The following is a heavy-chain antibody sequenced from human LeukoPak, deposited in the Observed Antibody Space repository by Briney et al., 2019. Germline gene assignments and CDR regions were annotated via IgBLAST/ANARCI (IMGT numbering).Heavy chain of an antibody. D-gene: IGHD1-26*01. CDR2: FDPEDGET. CDR1: GYTLTELS. CDR3: ATVTVGAEYFQH. Sequence: ASVKVSCKVSGYTLTELSMHWVRQAPGKGLEWMGGFDPEDGETIYAQKFQGRVIMTDDTSTDTAYMELSSLRSEDTAVYYCATVTVGAEYFQHWGQGTLVTVSS. J-gene: IGHJ1*01. V-gene: IGHV1-24*01.